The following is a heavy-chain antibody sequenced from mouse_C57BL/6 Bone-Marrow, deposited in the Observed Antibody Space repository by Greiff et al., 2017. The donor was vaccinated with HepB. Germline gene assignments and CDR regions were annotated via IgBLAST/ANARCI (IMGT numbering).Heavy chain of an antibody. J-gene: IGHJ3*01. V-gene: IGHV1-64*01. CDR1: GYTFTSYW. CDR2: IHPNSGST. Sequence: QVQLQQPGAELVKPGASVKLSCKASGYTFTSYWMHWVKQRPGQGLEWIGMIHPNSGSTNYNEKFKSKATLTVDKSSSTAYMQLSSLTSEDSAVYYCARSFYYYGGVAWFAYWGQGTLVTVSA. CDR3: ARSFYYYGGVAWFAY. D-gene: IGHD1-1*01.